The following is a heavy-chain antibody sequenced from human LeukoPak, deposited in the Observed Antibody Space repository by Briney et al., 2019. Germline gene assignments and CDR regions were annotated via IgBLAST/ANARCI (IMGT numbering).Heavy chain of an antibody. D-gene: IGHD3-10*01. J-gene: IGHJ4*02. V-gene: IGHV3-33*06. CDR3: AKSGYGSGSYSPFDY. Sequence: GGSLRLSCAASGFTFSSYGMHWVRQAPSKGLEWVAVIWYDGSNKYYADSVKGRFTISRDNSKNTLYLQMNSLRAEDTAVYYCAKSGYGSGSYSPFDYWGQGTLVTVSS. CDR1: GFTFSSYG. CDR2: IWYDGSNK.